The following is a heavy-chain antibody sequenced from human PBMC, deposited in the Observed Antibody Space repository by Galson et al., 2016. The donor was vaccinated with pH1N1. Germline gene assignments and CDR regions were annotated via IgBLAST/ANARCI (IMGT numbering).Heavy chain of an antibody. CDR3: ARGGYCSGGSCYDVFDY. CDR1: GYTFTDYD. Sequence: SVKVSCKASGYTFTDYDINWVRQGTGQGHEWMGWMNPNNDNTGYAQKFQGRVTMTRNTSISTAYMELSSLRSEDTAVYYCARGGYCSGGSCYDVFDYWGQGTLVTVS. CDR2: MNPNNDNT. J-gene: IGHJ4*02. D-gene: IGHD2-15*01. V-gene: IGHV1-8*01.